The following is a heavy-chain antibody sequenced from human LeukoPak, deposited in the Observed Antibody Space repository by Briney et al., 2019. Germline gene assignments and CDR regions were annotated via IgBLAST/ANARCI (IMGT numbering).Heavy chain of an antibody. J-gene: IGHJ4*02. CDR2: IYSSGST. CDR3: ARNYDNSGFTAFGY. D-gene: IGHD3-22*01. CDR1: GGSISSYY. V-gene: IGHV4-59*01. Sequence: SQTLCLTCTVSGGSISSYYWSRIRQSPGKGLEWIGHIYSSGSTNYNPSLKSRVTISIDTSKNQFSLKLSSVTAADTALYYCARNYDNSGFTAFGYWGRGTLVTVSS.